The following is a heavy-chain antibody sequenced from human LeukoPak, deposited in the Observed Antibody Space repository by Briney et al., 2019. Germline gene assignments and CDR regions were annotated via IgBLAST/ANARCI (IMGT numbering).Heavy chain of an antibody. D-gene: IGHD3-22*01. CDR1: GGSVNSGYYY. V-gene: IGHV4-61*01. Sequence: SETLSLTCSVSGGSVNSGYYYWSWIRQPPGKGLEWIGYIYHSGDTNYNPSLKSRVTISIDTSKKQFSLKLRSVTAADTAVYYCARADTYFYDSSGYPNGFDPWGQGMLVTVSS. J-gene: IGHJ5*02. CDR2: IYHSGDT. CDR3: ARADTYFYDSSGYPNGFDP.